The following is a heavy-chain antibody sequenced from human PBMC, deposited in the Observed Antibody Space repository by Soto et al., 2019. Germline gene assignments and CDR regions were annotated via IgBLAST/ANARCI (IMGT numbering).Heavy chain of an antibody. V-gene: IGHV3-21*01. Sequence: PGGSLRLSCAASGFTFSSYSMNWVRQAPGKGLEWVSSISSSSSYIYYADSVKGRFTISRDNAKNSLYLQMNSLRAEDTAVYYCARDAIEYSSSHSSHWGQGTLVTVSS. CDR3: ARDAIEYSSSHSSH. CDR1: GFTFSSYS. CDR2: ISSSSSYI. D-gene: IGHD6-6*01. J-gene: IGHJ4*02.